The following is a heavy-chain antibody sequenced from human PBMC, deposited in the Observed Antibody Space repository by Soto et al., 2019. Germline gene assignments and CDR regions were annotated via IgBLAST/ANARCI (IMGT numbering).Heavy chain of an antibody. CDR2: VIPILGTA. CDR3: ARLGHPGH. J-gene: IGHJ4*02. CDR1: GGSLRNSV. Sequence: QVQLVQSGAEVKKPGSSVKVSCTASGGSLRNSVISWVRQAPAQRLEWMGGVIPILGTANYAQKFQGKVTSHAGEATSTAYMDLSSLSSDDTAVYYCARLGHPGHWGPGTLVIISS. V-gene: IGHV1-69*01.